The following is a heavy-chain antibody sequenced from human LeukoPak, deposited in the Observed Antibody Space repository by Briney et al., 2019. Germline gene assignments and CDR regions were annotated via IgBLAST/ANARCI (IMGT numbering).Heavy chain of an antibody. V-gene: IGHV1-69*13. J-gene: IGHJ5*02. CDR2: IIPIFGTA. Sequence: GASVKVSCKASGGTFSSYAISWVRQAPGQGLEWMGGIIPIFGTANYAQKFQGRVTITADEPTSTAYMELSSLRSEDTAVYYCARSGIFGVVIPLDPWGQGTLVTVSS. CDR3: ARSGIFGVVIPLDP. D-gene: IGHD3-3*01. CDR1: GGTFSSYA.